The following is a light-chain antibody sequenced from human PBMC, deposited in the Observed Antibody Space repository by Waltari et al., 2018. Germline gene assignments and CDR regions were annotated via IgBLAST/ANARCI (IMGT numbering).Light chain of an antibody. V-gene: IGLV2-11*01. CDR1: SSDVGGYNY. J-gene: IGLJ2*01. CDR2: DVP. Sequence: QSALTQPRSVSGSPGQSVTISCTGTSSDVGGYNYVSWYQQHPGKAPKLMISDVPKRPSGVPDRFSGSKSGSTASLTISGLQAEDEADYYCCSYADTYTVLFGGGTKLTVL. CDR3: CSYADTYTVL.